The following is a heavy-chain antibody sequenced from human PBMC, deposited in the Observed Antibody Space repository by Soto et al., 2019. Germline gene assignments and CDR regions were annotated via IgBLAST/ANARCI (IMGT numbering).Heavy chain of an antibody. V-gene: IGHV4-31*02. CDR1: GGSLSSAGYS. CDR2: IYYSGTT. CDR3: ARAYYDILTAYFDY. J-gene: IGHJ4*02. Sequence: PSETLSLTXTVSGGSLSSAGYSWGWIRQHPGKGLEWIGSIYYSGTTFYTPSLKSRVTISVDTSNNQFSLRLTSVTAADTAVYYCARAYYDILTAYFDYWGQGTLVTVSS. D-gene: IGHD3-9*01.